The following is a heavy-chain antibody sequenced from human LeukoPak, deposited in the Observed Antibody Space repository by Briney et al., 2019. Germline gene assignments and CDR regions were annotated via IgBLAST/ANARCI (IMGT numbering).Heavy chain of an antibody. CDR3: ARGPGLYYYDSSGSLDY. J-gene: IGHJ4*02. CDR2: IYYSGST. CDR1: GGSISSYY. V-gene: IGHV4-59*08. Sequence: SETLSLTCTVSGGSISSYYWSWIRQPPGKGLEWIGYIYYSGSTNYNPSLKSRVTISVDTSKNQFSLKLSSVTAADTAVYYCARGPGLYYYDSSGSLDYWGQGTLVTVSS. D-gene: IGHD3-22*01.